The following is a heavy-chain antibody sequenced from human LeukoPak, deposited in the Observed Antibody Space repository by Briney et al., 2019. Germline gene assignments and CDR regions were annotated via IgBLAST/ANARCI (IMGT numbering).Heavy chain of an antibody. V-gene: IGHV4-31*03. CDR2: IYYSGST. D-gene: IGHD3-22*01. CDR1: GGSISSSSYY. Sequence: SETLSLTCTVSGGSISSSSYYWGWIRQHPGKGLEWIGYIYYSGSTYYNPSLKSRVTISVDTSKNQFSLKLSSVTAADTAVYYCASAYYDSTKGLDYWGQGTLVTVSS. CDR3: ASAYYDSTKGLDY. J-gene: IGHJ4*02.